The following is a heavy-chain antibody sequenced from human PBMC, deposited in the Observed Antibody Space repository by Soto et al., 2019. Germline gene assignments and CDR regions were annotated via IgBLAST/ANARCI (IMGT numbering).Heavy chain of an antibody. J-gene: IGHJ4*02. Sequence: QLQLQESGPGLVKPSETLSLTCTVSGGSISSSSYYWGWIRQPPGKGLEWIGSIYYSGSTYYNPSLKSRVTISVDTSKNQFSLKLSSVTAADTAVYYCARHRKSTAYRTLYSSGWYYFDYWGQGTLVTVSS. CDR2: IYYSGST. D-gene: IGHD6-19*01. CDR3: ARHRKSTAYRTLYSSGWYYFDY. CDR1: GGSISSSSYY. V-gene: IGHV4-39*01.